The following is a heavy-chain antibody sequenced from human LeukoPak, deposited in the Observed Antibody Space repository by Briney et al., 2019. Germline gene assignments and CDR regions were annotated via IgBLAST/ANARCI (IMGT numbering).Heavy chain of an antibody. CDR3: ARVGSGWYGALASESFDY. V-gene: IGHV1-18*01. Sequence: GASVKVSCKASGYTFTSYGISWVRQAPGQGLEWMGWISAYNGNTNYAQKLQGRVTMTTDTSTSTAYMELRSLRSDDTAVYYCARVGSGWYGALASESFDYWGQGTLVTVSS. CDR2: ISAYNGNT. D-gene: IGHD6-19*01. J-gene: IGHJ4*02. CDR1: GYTFTSYG.